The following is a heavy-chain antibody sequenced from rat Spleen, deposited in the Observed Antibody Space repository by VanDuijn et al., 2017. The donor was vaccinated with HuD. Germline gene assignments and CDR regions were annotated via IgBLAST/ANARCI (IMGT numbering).Heavy chain of an antibody. CDR1: GFTFSNYD. CDR2: ISSGGGGT. J-gene: IGHJ2*01. CDR3: ARLGGLRNWFAY. D-gene: IGHD4-3*01. V-gene: IGHV5S23*01. Sequence: EVQLVESDGGLVQPGRSLKLSCAASGFTFSNYDMAWVRQAPTKGLEWVASISSGGGGTYYQDSVKGRFTVSRDDEESTLYLQMDSLRSEDTATYFCARLGGLRNWFAYWGQGVMVTVSS.